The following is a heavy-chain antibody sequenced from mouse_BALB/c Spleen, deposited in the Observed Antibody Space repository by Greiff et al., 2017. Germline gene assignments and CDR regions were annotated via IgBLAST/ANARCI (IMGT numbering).Heavy chain of an antibody. CDR1: GYTFTSYW. Sequence: VKLQESGAELAKPGASVKMSCKASGYTFTSYWMHWVNQRPGQGLEWIGYINPSTGYTEYNQKFKDKATLTADKSSSTAYMQLSSLTSEDSAVYYCARSGYYGSSYYFDYWAKAPLSQSPQ. D-gene: IGHD1-1*01. CDR2: INPSTGYT. V-gene: IGHV1-7*01. CDR3: ARSGYYGSSYYFDY. J-gene: IGHJ2*01.